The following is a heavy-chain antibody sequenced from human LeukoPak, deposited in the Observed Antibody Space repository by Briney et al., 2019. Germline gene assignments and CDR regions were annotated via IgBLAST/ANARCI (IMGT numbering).Heavy chain of an antibody. CDR2: ISYDGSNK. CDR1: GFTFSSYG. V-gene: IGHV3-30*03. CDR3: ARPRGSSTSCYPY. J-gene: IGHJ4*02. Sequence: GGSLRLSCAASGFTFSSYGMHWVRQAPGKGLEWVAVISYDGSNKYYADSVKGRFTISRDNAKNSLYLQMNSLRAEDTAVYYCARPRGSSTSCYPYWGQGTLVTVSS. D-gene: IGHD2-2*01.